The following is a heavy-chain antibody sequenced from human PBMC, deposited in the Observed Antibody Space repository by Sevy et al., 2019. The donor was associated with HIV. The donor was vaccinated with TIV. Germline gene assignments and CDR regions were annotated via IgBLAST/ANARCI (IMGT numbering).Heavy chain of an antibody. Sequence: GGSLRLSCAASGFTFTSAWMNWVRQAPGKGLDWVGHIKPNSDGGTTDYAAPLKGRFSISRDDSKNAIYLQMNSPKIEDTAVYYCATGPRLFLAWGQGTLVTVSS. CDR3: ATGPRLFLA. CDR2: IKPNSDGGTT. V-gene: IGHV3-15*05. CDR1: GFTFTSAW. J-gene: IGHJ5*02.